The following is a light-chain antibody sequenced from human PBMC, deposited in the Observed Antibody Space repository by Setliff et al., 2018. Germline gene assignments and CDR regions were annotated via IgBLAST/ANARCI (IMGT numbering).Light chain of an antibody. Sequence: QSALTQPRSVSGSPGQSVTISCTGTSSDVGRYNFVSWYQQHPGKAPKLIIYDVTKRPSGVPDRSSGSKSGNTASLTISGLQAEDEADYSCCSYADTYISVFGTGTKVTVL. CDR3: CSYADTYISV. CDR1: SSDVGRYNF. V-gene: IGLV2-11*01. CDR2: DVT. J-gene: IGLJ1*01.